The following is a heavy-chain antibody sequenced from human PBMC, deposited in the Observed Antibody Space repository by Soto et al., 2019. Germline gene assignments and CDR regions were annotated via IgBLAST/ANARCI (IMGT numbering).Heavy chain of an antibody. J-gene: IGHJ6*02. Sequence: PGGSLRLSCAASGFTFSSYGMHWVRQAPGKGLEWVAVIWYDGSNKYYADSVKGRFTISRDNSKNTLYLQMNSLRAEDTAVYYCARDSYHCSSTSCYTGGYYYGMDVWGQGTTGTVSS. D-gene: IGHD2-2*02. CDR1: GFTFSSYG. CDR3: ARDSYHCSSTSCYTGGYYYGMDV. V-gene: IGHV3-33*01. CDR2: IWYDGSNK.